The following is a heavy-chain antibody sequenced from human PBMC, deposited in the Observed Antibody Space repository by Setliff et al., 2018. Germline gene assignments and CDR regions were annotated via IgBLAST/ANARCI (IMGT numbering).Heavy chain of an antibody. CDR1: GYTFTDFG. Sequence: ASVKVSCKASGYTFTDFGVSWVRQAPGQGLEWVGWINNYNFNTQYAQKFQGRVTVTTDTSTTTAYMELRSLRADGTAVYYCARINFYVSSGYYYAPELWGQGTTVTVSS. CDR2: INNYNFNT. CDR3: ARINFYVSSGYYYAPEL. J-gene: IGHJ4*02. V-gene: IGHV1-18*01. D-gene: IGHD3-22*01.